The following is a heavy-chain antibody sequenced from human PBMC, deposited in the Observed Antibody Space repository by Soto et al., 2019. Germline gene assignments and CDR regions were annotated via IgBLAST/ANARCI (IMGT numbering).Heavy chain of an antibody. V-gene: IGHV3-33*01. D-gene: IGHD5-12*01. CDR3: ARDRGYSGYDSPRFYYGMDV. CDR2: IWYDGSNK. Sequence: QVQLVESEGGVVQPGRSLRLSCAASGFTFSSYGMHWVRQAPGKGLEWVAVIWYDGSNKWYADSVKGRFTISRDNSKNTLYLQMNSLRAEDTAVYSCARDRGYSGYDSPRFYYGMDVWGQGTTVTVSS. CDR1: GFTFSSYG. J-gene: IGHJ6*02.